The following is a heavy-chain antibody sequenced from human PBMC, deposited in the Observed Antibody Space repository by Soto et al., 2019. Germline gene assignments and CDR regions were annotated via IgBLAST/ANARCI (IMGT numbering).Heavy chain of an antibody. CDR3: ARDSPRLTRSGYPVN. V-gene: IGHV1-18*01. CDR2: LSAYNGNT. CDR1: GYTFTSYG. D-gene: IGHD3-3*01. Sequence: QVQLVQSGAEVKKPGASVKVSCKASGYTFTSYGISWVRQAPGQGLEWMGWLSAYNGNTNYAQKLQGRVTMTTDTSTSTAYMELRSLRSDDTAVYYCARDSPRLTRSGYPVNWGQGTLVTVSS. J-gene: IGHJ4*02.